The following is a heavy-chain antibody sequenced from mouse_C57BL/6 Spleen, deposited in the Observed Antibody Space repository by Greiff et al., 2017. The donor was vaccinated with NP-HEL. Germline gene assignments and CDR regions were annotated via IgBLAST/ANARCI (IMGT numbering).Heavy chain of an antibody. Sequence: QVQLQQPGTELVKPGASVKLSCKASGYTFTSYWMHWVKQRPGQGLEWIGNINPSNGGTNYNEKFKSKATLTVDKSSSTVYMQLSSLTSEDSAVYYCARVHSAMAPYWYFDVWGTGTTVTVSS. CDR3: ARVHSAMAPYWYFDV. V-gene: IGHV1-53*01. J-gene: IGHJ1*03. D-gene: IGHD1-1*02. CDR1: GYTFTSYW. CDR2: INPSNGGT.